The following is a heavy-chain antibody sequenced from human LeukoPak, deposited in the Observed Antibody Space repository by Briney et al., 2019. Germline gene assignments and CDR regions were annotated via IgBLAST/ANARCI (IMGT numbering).Heavy chain of an antibody. CDR3: ARGSNYYDSSGILN. J-gene: IGHJ4*02. D-gene: IGHD3-22*01. V-gene: IGHV1-3*01. CDR1: GYTFTTYA. Sequence: ASVKVSCKASGYTFTTYAMHWVRQAPGQRLEWMGWISPDNGNTKYSQKFQGRVTITRDTSASTAYMELSSLRSEDTAVYYCARGSNYYDSSGILNWGQGTLVTVSS. CDR2: ISPDNGNT.